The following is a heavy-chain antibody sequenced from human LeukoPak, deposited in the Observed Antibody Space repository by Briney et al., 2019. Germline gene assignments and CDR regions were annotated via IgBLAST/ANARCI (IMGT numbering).Heavy chain of an antibody. Sequence: SETLSLTCAVSGGSISSSSYYWGWIRQPPGKGLEWIGSIYYNGSTYYNPSLKSRVTISVDTSKNQFALKLSSVTAADTAVYYCARAGGVLSRFDPWGQGTLVTVSS. D-gene: IGHD2-8*02. J-gene: IGHJ5*02. CDR1: GGSISSSSYY. V-gene: IGHV4-39*06. CDR2: IYYNGST. CDR3: ARAGGVLSRFDP.